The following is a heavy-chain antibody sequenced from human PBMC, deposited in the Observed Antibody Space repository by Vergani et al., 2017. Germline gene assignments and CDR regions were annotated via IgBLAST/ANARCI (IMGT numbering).Heavy chain of an antibody. CDR1: GYSFTNYW. CDR2: IHPADSDT. Sequence: EVQLVQSGAEVKKPGESLKISCQISGYSFTNYWIGWVRQMPGKGLEWMGIIHPADSDTRYSPSFQGQVTISVDKSISTAYLLRCSLRASDSAMYYCARLYGRDSSGSKYFDYWGQGTLVTVSS. CDR3: ARLYGRDSSGSKYFDY. V-gene: IGHV5-51*01. D-gene: IGHD3-22*01. J-gene: IGHJ4*02.